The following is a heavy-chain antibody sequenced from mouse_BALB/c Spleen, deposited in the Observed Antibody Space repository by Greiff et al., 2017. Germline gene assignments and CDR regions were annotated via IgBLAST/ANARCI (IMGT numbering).Heavy chain of an antibody. V-gene: IGHV1-82*01. CDR2: IYPGDGDT. Sequence: VQLQQSGPELVKPGASVKISCKASGYAFSSSWMNWVKQRPGQGLEWIGRIYPGDGDTNYNGKFKGKATLTADKSSSTAYMQLSSLTSVDSAVYFCARDRATYYFDYWGQGTTLTVSS. D-gene: IGHD3-1*01. J-gene: IGHJ2*01. CDR3: ARDRATYYFDY. CDR1: GYAFSSSW.